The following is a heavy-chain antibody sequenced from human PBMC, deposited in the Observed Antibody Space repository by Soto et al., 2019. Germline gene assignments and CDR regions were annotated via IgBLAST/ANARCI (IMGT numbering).Heavy chain of an antibody. V-gene: IGHV3-30*04. CDR1: GFTFSDYP. Sequence: GESLKISWAASGFTFSDYPMHWVRQAPGKGLEWVAVISYDGRVKYYVDSVKGRFTISRDDSKNTLYLQMNSLRVDDTAVYYCARDFIVGAPDYFDYWGQGTLVTV. J-gene: IGHJ4*02. D-gene: IGHD1-26*01. CDR3: ARDFIVGAPDYFDY. CDR2: ISYDGRVK.